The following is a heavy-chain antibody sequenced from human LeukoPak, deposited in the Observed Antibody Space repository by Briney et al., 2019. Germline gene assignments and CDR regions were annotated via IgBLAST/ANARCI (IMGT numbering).Heavy chain of an antibody. D-gene: IGHD5-18*01. J-gene: IGHJ6*02. Sequence: GGTLRLSCAASGFTFSDYYMSWIRQAPGKGLEGVSYISSSGSTIYYADSVKGRFTISRDNAKNSLYLQMNSLRAEDTAVYYCATPQARPTAYYYYGMDVWGQGTTVTVSS. CDR1: GFTFSDYY. CDR2: ISSSGSTI. CDR3: ATPQARPTAYYYYGMDV. V-gene: IGHV3-11*01.